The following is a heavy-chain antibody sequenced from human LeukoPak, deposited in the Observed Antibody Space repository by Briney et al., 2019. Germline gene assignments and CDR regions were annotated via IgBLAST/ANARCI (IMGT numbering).Heavy chain of an antibody. CDR1: GGTISSYY. CDR3: ARDSAYYDSSGYLKEDWFDP. V-gene: IGHV4-59*12. D-gene: IGHD3-22*01. Sequence: PSETLSLTCTVSGGTISSYYWSWIRQPPGKGLEWIGYIYYSGSTNYNPSLKSRVIISEDTSKNQFSLKLSSVTAADTAVYYCARDSAYYDSSGYLKEDWFDPWGQGTLVTVSS. J-gene: IGHJ5*02. CDR2: IYYSGST.